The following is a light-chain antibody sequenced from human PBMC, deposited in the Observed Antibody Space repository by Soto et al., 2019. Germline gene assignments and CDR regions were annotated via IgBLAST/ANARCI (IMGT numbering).Light chain of an antibody. CDR3: QQRSNWPTIT. V-gene: IGKV3-11*01. Sequence: PGERATLSCRTSQSVGSYLAWYQQKPGQAPRLLIYDASNRATGIPARFSGSGSGTDFTLTISSLEPEDFAVYYCQQRSNWPTITFGQGTRLEIK. CDR1: QSVGSY. J-gene: IGKJ5*01. CDR2: DAS.